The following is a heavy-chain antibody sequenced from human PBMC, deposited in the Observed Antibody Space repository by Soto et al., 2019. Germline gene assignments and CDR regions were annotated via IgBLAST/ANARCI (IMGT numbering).Heavy chain of an antibody. Sequence: GGSLRLSCAASGFTFSSYGMHWVRQAPGKGLEWVAVISYDGSNKYYADSVKGRFTISRDNSKNTLYLQMNSLRAEDTAVYYCAKDSADSSGWPHYYYYYGMDVWGQGTTVTVSS. CDR2: ISYDGSNK. CDR3: AKDSADSSGWPHYYYYYGMDV. CDR1: GFTFSSYG. D-gene: IGHD6-19*01. V-gene: IGHV3-30*18. J-gene: IGHJ6*02.